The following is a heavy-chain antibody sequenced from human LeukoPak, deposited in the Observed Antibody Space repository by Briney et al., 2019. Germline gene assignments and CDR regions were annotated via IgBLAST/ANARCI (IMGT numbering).Heavy chain of an antibody. CDR1: GFTFSSYW. J-gene: IGHJ4*02. Sequence: GGSLRLSCAASGFTFSSYWMHWVRQAPGKGLVWVSHINSDGSSTSYADSVKGRFTISRDNAKNTLYLQMNSLRAEDTAVYYCAKTYSSSWYPLGYWGQGTLVTVSS. CDR2: INSDGSST. V-gene: IGHV3-74*01. CDR3: AKTYSSSWYPLGY. D-gene: IGHD6-13*01.